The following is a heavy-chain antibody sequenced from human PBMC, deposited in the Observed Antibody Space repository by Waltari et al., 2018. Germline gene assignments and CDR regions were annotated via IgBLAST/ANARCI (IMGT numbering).Heavy chain of an antibody. Sequence: QVQLQESGPGLVKPSETLSLTCAVSGYYISSGYYWGWIRQPPGKGLEWIGSIYHSGSTYYNPSLKSRVTISVDTSKNQFSLKLSSVTAADTAVYYCARDGYYYDSSGHDAFDIWGQGTMVTVSS. CDR2: IYHSGST. CDR1: GYYISSGYY. V-gene: IGHV4-38-2*02. J-gene: IGHJ3*02. D-gene: IGHD3-22*01. CDR3: ARDGYYYDSSGHDAFDI.